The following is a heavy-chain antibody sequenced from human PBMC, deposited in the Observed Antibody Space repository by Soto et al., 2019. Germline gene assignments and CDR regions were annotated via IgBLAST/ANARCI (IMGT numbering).Heavy chain of an antibody. J-gene: IGHJ6*02. CDR1: GFTFSSYS. V-gene: IGHV3-21*01. D-gene: IGHD2-15*01. Sequence: GGSLRLSCAASGFTFSSYSMNWVRQAPGRGLEWVAAISGTSDYIYYADSVKGRFTISRDNAKTSLYIQMNSLRAEDTAVYYCARDHRYCSGSSCRPYYYYYGVDVRCQGTTVTVSS. CDR2: ISGTSDYI. CDR3: ARDHRYCSGSSCRPYYYYYGVDV.